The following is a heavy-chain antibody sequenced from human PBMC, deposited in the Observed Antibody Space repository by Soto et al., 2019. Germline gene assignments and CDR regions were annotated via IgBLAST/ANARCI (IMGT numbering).Heavy chain of an antibody. V-gene: IGHV3-48*02. CDR1: GFTFSSYS. D-gene: IGHD3-22*01. Sequence: EVQLVESGGGLVQPGGSLRLSCAASGFTFSSYSMNWVRQAPGKGLEWVSYISSSSSTIYYADSVKGRFTISTDNAKNTLYLQMNSRRDEDPAVYYCARDRSHYYDSSGYYLLYFDYWGQGTLVTVSS. J-gene: IGHJ4*02. CDR3: ARDRSHYYDSSGYYLLYFDY. CDR2: ISSSSSTI.